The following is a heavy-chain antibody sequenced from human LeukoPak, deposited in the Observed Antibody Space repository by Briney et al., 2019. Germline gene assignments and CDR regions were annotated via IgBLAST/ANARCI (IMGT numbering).Heavy chain of an antibody. J-gene: IGHJ5*02. CDR1: GGTLNSHI. V-gene: IGHV1-69*08. CDR2: IIPVVATS. CDR3: ARVNLRGSQYNWFDP. Sequence: ASVKVSCKASGGTLNSHIFSWVRQAPGQGLEWLGRIIPVVATSNYAQSFQGRLTITADTFTATVYMELSSLRSEDTGIYYCARVNLRGSQYNWFDPWGQGTLVTVSS. D-gene: IGHD1-26*01.